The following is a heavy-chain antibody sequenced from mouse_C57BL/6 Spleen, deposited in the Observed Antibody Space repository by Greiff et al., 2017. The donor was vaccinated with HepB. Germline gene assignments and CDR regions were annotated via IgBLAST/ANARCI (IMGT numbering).Heavy chain of an antibody. CDR2: IDPSDSYT. Sequence: QVQLQQPGAELVKPGASVKLSCKASGYTFTSYWMQWVKQRPGQGLEWIGEIDPSDSYTNYNQKFKGKATLTVDTSSSTAYMQLSSLTSEDSAVYYCARGTTVVAPFDYGGQGTTLTVSS. J-gene: IGHJ2*01. CDR1: GYTFTSYW. V-gene: IGHV1-50*01. D-gene: IGHD1-1*01. CDR3: ARGTTVVAPFDY.